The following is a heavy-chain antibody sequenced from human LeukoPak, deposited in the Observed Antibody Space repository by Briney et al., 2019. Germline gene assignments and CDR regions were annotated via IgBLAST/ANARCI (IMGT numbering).Heavy chain of an antibody. CDR2: IKTDGSDK. Sequence: GGSLRLSCAASGFTFSDYWMTWVRQAPGKGLEWVANIKTDGSDKSYVDSVKGRCTIYRDNAKNSLYLQMNSLRAEDTAVYYCAREANLLWFGEGGFDYWGQGTLVTVSS. CDR3: AREANLLWFGEGGFDY. CDR1: GFTFSDYW. J-gene: IGHJ4*02. V-gene: IGHV3-7*01. D-gene: IGHD3-10*01.